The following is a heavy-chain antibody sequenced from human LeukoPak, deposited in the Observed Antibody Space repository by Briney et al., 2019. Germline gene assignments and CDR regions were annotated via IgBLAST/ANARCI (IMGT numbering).Heavy chain of an antibody. V-gene: IGHV4-30-2*01. J-gene: IGHJ3*02. CDR2: IYHSGST. Sequence: PSETLSLTCAISGGSISSGGYSWSWIRQPPGKGLEWIGYIYHSGSTNYNPSLKSRVTISVDTSKNQFSLKLSSVTAADTAVYYCARRRGYSSSWYCGPGCHDAFDIWSQGTMVTVSS. D-gene: IGHD6-13*01. CDR1: GGSISSGGYS. CDR3: ARRRGYSSSWYCGPGCHDAFDI.